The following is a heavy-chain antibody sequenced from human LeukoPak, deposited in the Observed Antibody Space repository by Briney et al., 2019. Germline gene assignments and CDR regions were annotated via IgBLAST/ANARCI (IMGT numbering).Heavy chain of an antibody. CDR1: GFTFSSYG. CDR2: ISYDGSNK. V-gene: IGHV3-30*18. Sequence: GRSLRLSCAASGFTFSSYGMHWVRQAPGKGLEWVAVISYDGSNKYYADSVKGRFTISRGNSKNTLYLQMNSLRAEDTAVYYCAKDPDSSGWYYFDYWGQGTLVTVPS. CDR3: AKDPDSSGWYYFDY. D-gene: IGHD6-19*01. J-gene: IGHJ4*02.